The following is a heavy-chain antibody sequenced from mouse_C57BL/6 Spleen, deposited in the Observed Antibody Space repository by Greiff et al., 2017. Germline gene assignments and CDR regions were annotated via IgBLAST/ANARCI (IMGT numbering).Heavy chain of an antibody. Sequence: VKQSCKASGYTFTSYWMHWVKQRPGQGLEWIGEIDPSDSYTNYNQKFKGKSTLTVDKSSSTAYMQLSSLTSEDSAVYYCARYHEGYAMDYWGQGTSVTVSS. J-gene: IGHJ4*01. CDR2: IDPSDSYT. CDR1: GYTFTSYW. CDR3: ARYHEGYAMDY. V-gene: IGHV1-69*01.